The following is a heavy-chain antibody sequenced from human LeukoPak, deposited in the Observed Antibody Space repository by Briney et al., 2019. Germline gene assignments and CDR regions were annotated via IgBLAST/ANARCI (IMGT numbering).Heavy chain of an antibody. CDR2: INTNTGNP. CDR3: ARDRNYDFWSGYLGYYYYMDV. CDR1: GYTFTTYA. V-gene: IGHV7-4-1*02. D-gene: IGHD3-3*01. J-gene: IGHJ6*03. Sequence: ASVKVSCKASGYTFTTYAMNWVRQAPGQGLEWMGWINTNTGNPTYAQGFTGRFVFSLDTSVSTAYLQISSLKAEDTAVYYCARDRNYDFWSGYLGYYYYMDVWGKGTTVTVSS.